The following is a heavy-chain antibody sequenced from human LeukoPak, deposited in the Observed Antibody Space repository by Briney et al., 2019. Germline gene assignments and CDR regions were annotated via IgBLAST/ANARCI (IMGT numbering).Heavy chain of an antibody. CDR2: IWYDGSNK. CDR3: ARDRGYYGGNFVSPVY. V-gene: IGHV3-33*01. D-gene: IGHD4-23*01. J-gene: IGHJ4*02. Sequence: GGSLRLSCAASGFTFSSYGMHWVRQAPGKGLEWVAVIWYDGSNKYYADSVKGRFTISRDNSKNTLYLQMNSLRAEDTAVYYCARDRGYYGGNFVSPVYWGQGTLVTVSS. CDR1: GFTFSSYG.